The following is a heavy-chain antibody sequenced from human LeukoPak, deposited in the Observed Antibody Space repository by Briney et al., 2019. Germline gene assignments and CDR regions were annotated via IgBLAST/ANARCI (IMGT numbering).Heavy chain of an antibody. J-gene: IGHJ4*02. D-gene: IGHD6-13*01. CDR3: ARKYSTSWYADY. CDR2: IWYDGSNK. CDR1: GFTFSSYG. Sequence: PGGSLRLSCAASGFTFSSYGMHWVRQAPGKGLEWVGVIWYDGSNKNYVDSVKGRFTISRDNSKNTLYLQMNSLRAEDTAVYYCARKYSTSWYADYWGQGALVTVSS. V-gene: IGHV3-33*01.